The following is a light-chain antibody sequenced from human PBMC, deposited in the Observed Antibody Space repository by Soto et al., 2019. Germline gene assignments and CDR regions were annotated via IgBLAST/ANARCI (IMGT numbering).Light chain of an antibody. J-gene: IGKJ4*01. Sequence: EIVLTQSPGTLSLSPGERATLSCRASQSVTSTYLAWYQQKPGQAPRLLIYGASSRATGIPDRFSGSGSGTDFTLNISSLEPEDFAVYYCQQYGSSPLTFGGRTKVEIK. CDR2: GAS. V-gene: IGKV3-20*01. CDR3: QQYGSSPLT. CDR1: QSVTSTY.